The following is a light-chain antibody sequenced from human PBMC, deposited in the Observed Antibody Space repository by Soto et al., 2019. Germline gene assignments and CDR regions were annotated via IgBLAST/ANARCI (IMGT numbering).Light chain of an antibody. Sequence: DIPLTQSPSFLSASVGDRVTITCRASQDVSDYLAWYQHAPGKAPNLLIYAAYTLQSGVPSRFSGSGSGTEFSLTITSLQPEDFATYYCQQAYSFPITFGQGTKVE. V-gene: IGKV1-9*01. CDR2: AAY. CDR1: QDVSDY. J-gene: IGKJ1*01. CDR3: QQAYSFPIT.